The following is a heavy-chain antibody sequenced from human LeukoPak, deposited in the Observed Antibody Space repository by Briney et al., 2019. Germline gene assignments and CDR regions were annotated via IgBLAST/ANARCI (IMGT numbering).Heavy chain of an antibody. D-gene: IGHD1-26*01. Sequence: PSETLSLTCTVSGGSISSYYWSWIRQPPGKGLEWIGYIYYSGSTNYNPSLKNRVTISVDTSKNQFSLKLSSVTAADTAVYYCARGGNSGSYSWFDPWGQGTLVTVSS. J-gene: IGHJ5*02. CDR1: GGSISSYY. V-gene: IGHV4-59*01. CDR3: ARGGNSGSYSWFDP. CDR2: IYYSGST.